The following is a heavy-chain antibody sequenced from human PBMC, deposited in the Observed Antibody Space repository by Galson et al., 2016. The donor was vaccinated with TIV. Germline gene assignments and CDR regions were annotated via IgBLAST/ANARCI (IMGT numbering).Heavy chain of an antibody. Sequence: SVKVSCKASGDTFRNYANSWVRQAPGQGPEWMGRINPIFHTATYAQRLQGRVTIMADKSTSTTYMELSSLRSEDTAVYYCAREMYYYDSTAYYAFDIWGQGTMVTVSS. J-gene: IGHJ3*02. V-gene: IGHV1-69*06. D-gene: IGHD3-22*01. CDR1: GDTFRNYA. CDR3: AREMYYYDSTAYYAFDI. CDR2: INPIFHTA.